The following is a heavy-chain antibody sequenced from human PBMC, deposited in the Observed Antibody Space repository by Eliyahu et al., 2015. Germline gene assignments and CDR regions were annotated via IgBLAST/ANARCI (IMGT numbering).Heavy chain of an antibody. CDR2: ITWNSGTI. D-gene: IGHD3-3*01. V-gene: IGHV3-9*01. CDR1: GFTFDNYG. CDR3: VKGSGGYFDY. Sequence: EVQLVESGGGLVQPGRSLRLSCAASGFTFDNYGMNWVRQAPGKGLEWVSGITWNSGTIGYGDSVKGRFIISRDNAKNSLYLQMNSLRDEDTALYYCVKGSGGYFDYWGQGTLVTVSS. J-gene: IGHJ4*02.